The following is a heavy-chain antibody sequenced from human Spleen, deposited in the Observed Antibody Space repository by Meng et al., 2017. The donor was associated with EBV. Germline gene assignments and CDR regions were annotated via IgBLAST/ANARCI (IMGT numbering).Heavy chain of an antibody. CDR1: GDSISSFYY. Sequence: QREGRGLGQAQVKPSETLSLTCTVSGDSISSFYYWGWIRQPPGRGLEWIGSVHYTGSTYYSPSLKSRVTVSVDTSKNQFSLRLTSVTAADTAVYYCARPFPSWQSPRLDPFGAWGQGTLVTVSS. CDR3: ARPFPSWQSPRLDPFGA. V-gene: IGHV4-39*01. CDR2: VHYTGST. J-gene: IGHJ5*02. D-gene: IGHD6-19*01.